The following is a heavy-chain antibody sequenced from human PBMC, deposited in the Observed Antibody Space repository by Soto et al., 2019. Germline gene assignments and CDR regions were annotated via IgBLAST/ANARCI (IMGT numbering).Heavy chain of an antibody. CDR1: GGTFSSYA. V-gene: IGHV1-69*01. CDR2: IIPIFGTA. D-gene: IGHD6-6*01. J-gene: IGHJ4*02. CDR3: ARDKALVIAARQGRDY. Sequence: QVQLVQSGAEVKKPGSSVKVSCKASGGTFSSYAISWVRQAPGQGLEWMGGIIPIFGTANYAQKFQGRVTITADESTRTAYMELSSLRSEDTAVYYCARDKALVIAARQGRDYWGQGTLVTVSS.